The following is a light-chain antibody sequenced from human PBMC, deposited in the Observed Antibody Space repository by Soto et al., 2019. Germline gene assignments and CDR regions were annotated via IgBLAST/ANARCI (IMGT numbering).Light chain of an antibody. Sequence: EIVMTQSPATLSVSPGERATLSCRASQSVSSNLAWYQQKPGQAPRLLIYGASTRATGIPTRFSGSGSGTHFTLTISSLQSEDFAVYYCQQYNNWPPWAFGQGTKVEV. CDR3: QQYNNWPPWA. CDR2: GAS. J-gene: IGKJ1*01. CDR1: QSVSSN. V-gene: IGKV3-15*01.